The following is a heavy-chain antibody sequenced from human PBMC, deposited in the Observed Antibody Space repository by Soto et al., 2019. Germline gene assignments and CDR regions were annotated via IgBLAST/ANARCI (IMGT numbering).Heavy chain of an antibody. CDR3: SRVGGYYGDYPNFDY. CDR2: IYYSGST. V-gene: IGHV4-59*01. D-gene: IGHD4-17*01. Sequence: SATLSLTCTVSGGSISSYYWSWIRQPPGKGLEWIGNIYYSGSTNYNPSLKSRVTISVDTSKNQFSLKLRSVTAADTAVYYCSRVGGYYGDYPNFDYWGQGTRVTVSS. J-gene: IGHJ4*02. CDR1: GGSISSYY.